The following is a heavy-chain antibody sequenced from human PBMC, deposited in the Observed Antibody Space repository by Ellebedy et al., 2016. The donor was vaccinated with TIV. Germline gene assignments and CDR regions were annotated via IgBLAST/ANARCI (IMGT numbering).Heavy chain of an antibody. V-gene: IGHV3-74*01. CDR3: ARWDFDSFNAFDI. CDR1: GFAFSSNW. CDR2: VNGDGSTT. D-gene: IGHD3-9*01. J-gene: IGHJ3*02. Sequence: PGGSLRLSCGASGFAFSSNWMYWVRQDPGQGLVWVSRVNGDGSTTGYADSVKCRFTISRDNAKNTLYLQMNSLRAEDTAVYYCARWDFDSFNAFDIWGQGTTVTVSS.